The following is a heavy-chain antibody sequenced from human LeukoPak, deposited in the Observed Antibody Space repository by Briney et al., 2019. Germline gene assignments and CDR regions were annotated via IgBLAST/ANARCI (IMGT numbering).Heavy chain of an antibody. D-gene: IGHD3-10*01. CDR1: GGSFSGYY. CDR2: INHSGST. Sequence: PSETLSLTCAVYGGSFSGYYWSWIRQPPGKGLEWIGEINHSGSTNYNPSLKSRVTISVDTSKNQFSLKLSSVTAADTAGYYCASSVNYYGSNWFDPWGQGTLSPSPQ. CDR3: ASSVNYYGSNWFDP. V-gene: IGHV4-34*01. J-gene: IGHJ5*02.